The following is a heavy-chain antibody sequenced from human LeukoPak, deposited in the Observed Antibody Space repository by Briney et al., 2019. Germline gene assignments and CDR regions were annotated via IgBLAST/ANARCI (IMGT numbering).Heavy chain of an antibody. CDR3: AKGITMVRGVIPDYFDY. J-gene: IGHJ4*02. CDR2: ISGSGGST. Sequence: PGGSLRLSCAASGFTFSYDAMAWVRQAPGKGLEWVSAISGSGGSTYYADTVKGRFTISRDNSKNTMYLQMNSLRAEDTAVYYCAKGITMVRGVIPDYFDYWGQGTLVTVSS. V-gene: IGHV3-23*01. D-gene: IGHD3-10*01. CDR1: GFTFSYDA.